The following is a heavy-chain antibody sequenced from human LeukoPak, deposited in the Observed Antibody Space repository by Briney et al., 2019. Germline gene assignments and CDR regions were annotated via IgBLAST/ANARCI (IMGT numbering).Heavy chain of an antibody. J-gene: IGHJ6*02. CDR3: ARDEVYDILTGSASYGMDV. D-gene: IGHD3-9*01. V-gene: IGHV1-2*02. CDR1: GYTFTGYY. Sequence: ASVKVSCKASGYTFTGYYMHWVRQAPGQGLEWRGWINPNSGGTNYAQKFQGRVTMTRDTSISTAYMELSRLRSDDTAVYYCARDEVYDILTGSASYGMDVWGQGTTVTVSS. CDR2: INPNSGGT.